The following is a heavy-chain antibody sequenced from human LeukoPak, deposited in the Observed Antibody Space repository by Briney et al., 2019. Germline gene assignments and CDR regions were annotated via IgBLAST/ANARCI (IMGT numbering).Heavy chain of an antibody. V-gene: IGHV5-51*04. CDR1: GYTFASYS. CDR3: VRTSSTWYWQY. D-gene: IGHD6-13*01. CDR2: IYPGDSET. J-gene: IGHJ4*02. Sequence: GESLKISSKGSGYTFASYSIGWVRQMPGKGLEWMGIIYPGDSETRYSPSFQGQVTISADKPISTAYLQWSSLKASDTAMYYWVRTSSTWYWQYWGQGTLVTVSS.